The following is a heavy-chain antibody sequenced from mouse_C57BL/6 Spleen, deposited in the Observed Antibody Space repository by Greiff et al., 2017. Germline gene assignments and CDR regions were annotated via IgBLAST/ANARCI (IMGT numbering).Heavy chain of an antibody. CDR2: INPNNGGT. J-gene: IGHJ4*01. Sequence: EVQLQQSGPELVKPGASVKISCKASGYTFTDYYMNWVKQSHGKSLEWIGDINPNNGGTSYNQKFKGKATLTVDKSSSTAYMELRSLTSEDSAVYYCARSYGNLCAMDDWGQGTSVTVSS. V-gene: IGHV1-26*01. D-gene: IGHD2-1*01. CDR3: ARSYGNLCAMDD. CDR1: GYTFTDYY.